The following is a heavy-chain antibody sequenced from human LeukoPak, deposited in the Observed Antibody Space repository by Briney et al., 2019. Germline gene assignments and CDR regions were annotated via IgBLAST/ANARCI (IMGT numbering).Heavy chain of an antibody. V-gene: IGHV5-51*01. J-gene: IGHJ4*02. CDR2: IYPGDSDT. CDR3: ASSSLLYYYGSGSYYNVPPFDY. CDR1: GYSFTSYW. D-gene: IGHD3-10*01. Sequence: MRGESLKISCKGSGYSFTSYWIGWVRQMPGKGLEWMGIIYPGDSDTRYSPSFQGQVTISADKSISTAYLQWSSLKASDTAMYYCASSSLLYYYGSGSYYNVPPFDYWGQGTLVTVSS.